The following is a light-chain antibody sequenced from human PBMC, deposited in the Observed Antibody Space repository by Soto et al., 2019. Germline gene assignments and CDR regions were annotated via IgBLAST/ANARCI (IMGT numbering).Light chain of an antibody. CDR1: QSVSSN. CDR2: GAS. CDR3: HQHDNWPHA. V-gene: IGKV3-15*01. J-gene: IGKJ1*01. Sequence: ETVMTQSPATLSVSPGERATLSCRASQSVSSNLAWYQQKPGQAPRLLIYGASARATGIPARFSGSGSGTEFTLIISSLQPEDFAVYYCHQHDNWPHAFGQGTKVEIK.